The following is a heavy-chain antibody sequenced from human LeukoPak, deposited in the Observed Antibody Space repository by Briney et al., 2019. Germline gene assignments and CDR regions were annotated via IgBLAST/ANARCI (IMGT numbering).Heavy chain of an antibody. D-gene: IGHD2-2*01. V-gene: IGHV4-34*01. CDR2: INHSGST. J-gene: IGHJ5*02. Sequence: KPSETLSLTCAVYGGSFSGYYWSWIRQPPGKGLEWIGEINHSGSTNHNPSLKSRVTISVDTSKNQFSLKLSSVTAADTAVYYCAREYCSSTSCYWFDPWGQGTLVTVSS. CDR1: GGSFSGYY. CDR3: AREYCSSTSCYWFDP.